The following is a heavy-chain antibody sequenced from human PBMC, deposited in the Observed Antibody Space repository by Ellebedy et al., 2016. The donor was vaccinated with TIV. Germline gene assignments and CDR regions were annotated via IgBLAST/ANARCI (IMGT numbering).Heavy chain of an antibody. V-gene: IGHV3-11*04. Sequence: GGSLRLSXVASGFTFSDYYMSWIRQAPGKGLEWLSYITTGSNTIYYADSVKGRFTISRDNTKNSLYLQMNSLRAEDTAVYYCARDGAWFGEFAFDFWGQGILVTVSS. CDR3: ARDGAWFGEFAFDF. D-gene: IGHD3-10*01. J-gene: IGHJ4*02. CDR2: ITTGSNTI. CDR1: GFTFSDYY.